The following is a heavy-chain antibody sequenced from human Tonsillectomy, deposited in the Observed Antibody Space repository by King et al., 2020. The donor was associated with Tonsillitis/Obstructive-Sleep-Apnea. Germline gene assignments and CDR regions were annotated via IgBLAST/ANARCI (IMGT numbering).Heavy chain of an antibody. D-gene: IGHD2-15*01. CDR2: ISWNSGSI. V-gene: IGHV3-9*01. CDR1: GFTFDDYA. CDR3: AKGVCSSGSCYSDYSYYCMYV. J-gene: IGHJ6*03. Sequence: VQLVESGGGLVQPGRSLRLSCAASGFTFDDYAMHWVRQAPGKGLEWVAGISWNSGSIGYADSVKGRLTISRDNAKNSLYLQMNSLRAEATDLYYCAKGVCSSGSCYSDYSYYCMYVWGEGTTVTASS.